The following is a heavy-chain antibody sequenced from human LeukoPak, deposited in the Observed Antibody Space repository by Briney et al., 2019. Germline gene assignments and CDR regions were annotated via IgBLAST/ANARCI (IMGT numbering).Heavy chain of an antibody. J-gene: IGHJ4*02. CDR3: AREYNCSSPVGFFDY. CDR1: GYTFTSYY. Sequence: ASVKVSCKASGYTFTSYYMHWVRQAPGQGLEWMGIINPSGGSTSYAQKFQGRVTMTRDMSTSTVYMELSSLGSEDTAVYYCAREYNCSSPVGFFDYWGQGTLVTVSS. V-gene: IGHV1-46*01. CDR2: INPSGGST. D-gene: IGHD2-15*01.